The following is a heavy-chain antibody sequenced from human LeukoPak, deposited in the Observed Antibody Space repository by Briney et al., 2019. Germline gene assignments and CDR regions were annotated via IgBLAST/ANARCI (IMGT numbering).Heavy chain of an antibody. J-gene: IGHJ6*01. Sequence: GGSLRLSCAASGFTFSSYGMHWVRQAPGKGLEWVAVIWYDGSNKYYADSVKGRFTISRDNSKNTLYLQMNSLRAEDTAVYYCARTVVPAASYYYYYGMDVWGQGTTVTVSP. CDR3: ARTVVPAASYYYYYGMDV. CDR2: IWYDGSNK. CDR1: GFTFSSYG. V-gene: IGHV3-33*01. D-gene: IGHD2-2*01.